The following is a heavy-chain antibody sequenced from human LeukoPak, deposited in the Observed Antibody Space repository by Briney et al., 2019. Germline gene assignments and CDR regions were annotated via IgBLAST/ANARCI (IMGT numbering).Heavy chain of an antibody. CDR3: ARLYIGGYSRSTNYNWFDP. Sequence: PSETLSLTCAVYGGSFGGYYWSWIRQPPGQGLGLIGEINHSGSTNYNSSIKSRVTISVDTSKNQFSLNLTSVTAADTAVYYCARLYIGGYSRSTNYNWFDPWGQGTLVTVSS. CDR2: INHSGST. D-gene: IGHD6-13*01. V-gene: IGHV4-34*01. J-gene: IGHJ5*02. CDR1: GGSFGGYY.